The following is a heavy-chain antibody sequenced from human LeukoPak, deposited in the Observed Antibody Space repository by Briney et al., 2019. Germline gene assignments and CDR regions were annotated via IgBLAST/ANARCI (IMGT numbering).Heavy chain of an antibody. D-gene: IGHD4-11*01. Sequence: VKVSCTASGYTFTSYYMHWVRQAPGQGLEWMGIINPSGGSTSYAQKFQGRVAMTRDTSTSTVYMELSSLRSEDTAVYYCARVDVLGTTPNFDYWGQGTLVTVSS. J-gene: IGHJ4*02. CDR2: INPSGGST. V-gene: IGHV1-46*01. CDR3: ARVDVLGTTPNFDY. CDR1: GYTFTSYY.